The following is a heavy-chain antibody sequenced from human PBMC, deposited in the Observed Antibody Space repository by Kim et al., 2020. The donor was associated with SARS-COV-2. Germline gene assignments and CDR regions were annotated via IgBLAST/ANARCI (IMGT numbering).Heavy chain of an antibody. V-gene: IGHV4-61*07. Sequence: SLKSRVTISVDTSKNQFSLKLSSVTAADTAVYYCARPSDGGIPGWWYFDLWGRGTLVTVSS. J-gene: IGHJ2*01. CDR3: ARPSDGGIPGWWYFDL. D-gene: IGHD2-15*01.